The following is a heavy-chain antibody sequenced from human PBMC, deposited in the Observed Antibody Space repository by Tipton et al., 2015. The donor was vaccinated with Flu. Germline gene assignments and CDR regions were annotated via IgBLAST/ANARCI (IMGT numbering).Heavy chain of an antibody. CDR2: IYTSGST. CDR1: GGSISSYY. V-gene: IGHV4-4*07. J-gene: IGHJ4*02. D-gene: IGHD3-16*01. Sequence: TLSLTCTVSGGSISSYYWSWIRQTAGKGLEWIGRIYTSGSTNYNPSLKSRVTMSVDTSKNQFSLKLSSVTAADTAVYYCARVIWGSADADYYFDYWGQGTLVTVSS. CDR3: ARVIWGSADADYYFDY.